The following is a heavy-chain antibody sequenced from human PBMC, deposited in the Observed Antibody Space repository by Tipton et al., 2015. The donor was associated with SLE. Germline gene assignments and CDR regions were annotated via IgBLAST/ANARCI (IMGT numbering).Heavy chain of an antibody. CDR3: ARGGASSKYFDL. CDR2: IHYSGAT. D-gene: IGHD6-6*01. J-gene: IGHJ2*01. CDR1: GASITNYY. V-gene: IGHV4-59*01. Sequence: TLSLTCTVSGASITNYYWSWIRQPPGEGLEWIAFIHYSGATNYNPSLKSRVTISVDTSKNQFSLKVTSVTAADTAVYYCARGGASSKYFDLWGRGTLLTVSS.